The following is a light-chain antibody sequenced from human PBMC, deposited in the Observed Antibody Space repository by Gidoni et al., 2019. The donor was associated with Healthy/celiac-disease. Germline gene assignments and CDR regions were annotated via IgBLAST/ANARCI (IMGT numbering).Light chain of an antibody. CDR3: QQYNNWPPWT. CDR2: CAS. V-gene: IGKV3-15*01. Sequence: VMPQSPATLSVSPGESATLSCRASQRVSSNLSWYQQKPVQAPMLLIYCASTRATGIPARFSGSGAGTEFTLTISSLQSEDFAVYYCQQYNNWPPWTFGQGTKVEIK. J-gene: IGKJ1*01. CDR1: QRVSSN.